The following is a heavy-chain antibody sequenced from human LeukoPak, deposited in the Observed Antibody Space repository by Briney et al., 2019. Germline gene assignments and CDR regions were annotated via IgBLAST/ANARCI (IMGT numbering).Heavy chain of an antibody. Sequence: GGSLRFSCAASGFTLTRYAMHWVRQAPGKGLEWVAVISYDGSNKYYADSVKGRFTISKDNSKNTLYLQLSSLRAEDRGVYCWARDSNSAGYCIRSSWYSIGLIDYWGQGTLVTVSS. D-gene: IGHD2-2*01. CDR3: ARDSNSAGYCIRSSWYSIGLIDY. CDR2: ISYDGSNK. J-gene: IGHJ4*02. V-gene: IGHV3-30*04. CDR1: GFTLTRYA.